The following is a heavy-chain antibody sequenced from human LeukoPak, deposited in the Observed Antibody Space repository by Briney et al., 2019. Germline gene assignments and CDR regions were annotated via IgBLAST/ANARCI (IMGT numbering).Heavy chain of an antibody. Sequence: ASVKVSCKASGGSFSTYAISWVRQAPGQGLEWMGWINPNSGGTNYAQKFQGRVTMTRDTSISTAYMDLGRLRSDDTAVYYCARGSIVGATFDYFDYWGQGTLVTVSS. V-gene: IGHV1-2*02. CDR2: INPNSGGT. J-gene: IGHJ4*02. CDR1: GGSFSTYA. CDR3: ARGSIVGATFDYFDY. D-gene: IGHD1-26*01.